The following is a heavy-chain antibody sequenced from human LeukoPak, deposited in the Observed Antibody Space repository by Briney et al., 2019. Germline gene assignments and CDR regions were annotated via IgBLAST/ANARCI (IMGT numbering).Heavy chain of an antibody. D-gene: IGHD6-19*01. CDR1: GGSISSYY. J-gene: IGHJ2*01. CDR2: IYYSGST. CDR3: ARGRGIAVAGTGRLRWYFDL. Sequence: SETLSLTCTVSGGSISSYYWSWIRQPPGKGLEWIGYIYYSGSTNYNPSLKSRVTISVDTSKNRFSLKLSSVTAADTAVYYCARGRGIAVAGTGRLRWYFDLWGRGTLVTVSS. V-gene: IGHV4-59*01.